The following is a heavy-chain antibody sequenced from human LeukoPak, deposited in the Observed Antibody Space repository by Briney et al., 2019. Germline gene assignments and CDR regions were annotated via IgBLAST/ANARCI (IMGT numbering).Heavy chain of an antibody. D-gene: IGHD3-10*01. J-gene: IGHJ4*02. V-gene: IGHV4-39*01. CDR2: IYYSGSP. Sequence: SETLSLTCTVSGGSISSSSYYWGWIRQPPGKGLEYFGSIYYSGSPYYSPSLKSRVTISVDTSKNQFSLKLSSVTAADTAVYYCARLGSFTKTYYFDYWGQGTLVTVSS. CDR1: GGSISSSSYY. CDR3: ARLGSFTKTYYFDY.